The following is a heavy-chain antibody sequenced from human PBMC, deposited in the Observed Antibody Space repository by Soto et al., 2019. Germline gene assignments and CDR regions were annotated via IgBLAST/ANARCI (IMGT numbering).Heavy chain of an antibody. CDR1: GYTFTSYD. Sequence: QVQLVQSGAEVKKPGASVKVSCKASGYTFTSYDINWVRQATGQGLEWMGWMNPNSGNTGYAQKFQGRVTMTRNTSKSTAYMELSSLRSEDTAVYYCARNTPDGSVVMEYAHNWFDPWGQGTLVTVSS. CDR3: ARNTPDGSVVMEYAHNWFDP. V-gene: IGHV1-8*01. D-gene: IGHD2-8*01. J-gene: IGHJ5*02. CDR2: MNPNSGNT.